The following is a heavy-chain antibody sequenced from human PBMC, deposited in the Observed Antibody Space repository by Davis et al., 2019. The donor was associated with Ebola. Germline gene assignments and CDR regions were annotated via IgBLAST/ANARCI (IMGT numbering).Heavy chain of an antibody. CDR3: ARRVYSRSGFDS. J-gene: IGHJ4*02. V-gene: IGHV3-73*01. CDR1: GFTFSGSA. Sequence: GGSLRLSCAASGFTFSGSAMHWVRQASGKGLEWVGRIRSKANSYATAYAASVKGRFTISRDDSKNTAYLQMNSLRAEDTAVYYCARRVYSRSGFDSWGQGTLVTVSS. CDR2: IRSKANSYAT. D-gene: IGHD2-8*01.